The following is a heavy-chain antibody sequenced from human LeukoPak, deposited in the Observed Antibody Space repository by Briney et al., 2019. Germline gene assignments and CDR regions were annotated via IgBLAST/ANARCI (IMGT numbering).Heavy chain of an antibody. Sequence: GESLKISCMVSGNRFSMFWIGWVRQMPGKGLEWMGIIYPGDSDTRYSPSFQGQVTISADKSISTAYLQWSSLKASDTAMYYCARPSLGGNFDIWGQGTLVTVSS. V-gene: IGHV5-51*01. CDR2: IYPGDSDT. J-gene: IGHJ4*01. D-gene: IGHD4-23*01. CDR1: GNRFSMFW. CDR3: ARPSLGGNFDI.